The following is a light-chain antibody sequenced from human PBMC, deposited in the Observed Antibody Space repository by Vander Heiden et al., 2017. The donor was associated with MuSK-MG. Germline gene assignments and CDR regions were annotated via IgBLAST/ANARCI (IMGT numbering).Light chain of an antibody. CDR2: AAS. J-gene: IGKJ3*01. CDR3: LKDTTDPHT. V-gene: IGKV1-27*01. Sequence: IQMTHSPSSLSASVGDRVTITGRASQGISNYLAWYQQKPGKVPKLLIYAASTLQSGVPSRFSGRGSGTDFTLTISSLHPEDVATYYCLKDTTDPHTFGHGTNLDIK. CDR1: QGISNY.